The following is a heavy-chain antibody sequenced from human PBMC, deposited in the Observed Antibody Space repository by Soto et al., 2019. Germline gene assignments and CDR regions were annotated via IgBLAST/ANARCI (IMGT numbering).Heavy chain of an antibody. V-gene: IGHV3-74*01. CDR1: VFTFSTYW. D-gene: IGHD3-16*01. J-gene: IGHJ4*02. CDR3: ARDLGGSHDY. Sequence: PWWSLRLSCSASVFTFSTYWMHWFRQAPGKGLVWVSRIKTDGSVTTYADSVKGRFTISRDNAKNTLYLQMNTLRAEDTAVYYCARDLGGSHDYWGRGTLVTVSS. CDR2: IKTDGSVT.